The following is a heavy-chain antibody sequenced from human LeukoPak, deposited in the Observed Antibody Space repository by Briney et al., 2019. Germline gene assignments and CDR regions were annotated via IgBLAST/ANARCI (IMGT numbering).Heavy chain of an antibody. V-gene: IGHV4-59*01. CDR2: IYYSGST. CDR1: GGSINGYY. CDR3: ARGETVAITIWYFDL. D-gene: IGHD3-10*01. Sequence: SETLSLTCTVSGGSINGYYWSWIRQPPGKGLEWIGYIYYSGSTKYNPSLQSRVTISVDTSKNQFSLKLNSVTAADTAVYYCARGETVAITIWYFDLWGRGALVIVSS. J-gene: IGHJ2*01.